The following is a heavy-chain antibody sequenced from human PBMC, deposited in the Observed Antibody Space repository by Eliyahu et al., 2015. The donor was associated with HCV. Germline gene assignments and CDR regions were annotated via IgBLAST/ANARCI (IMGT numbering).Heavy chain of an antibody. J-gene: IGHJ5*02. CDR2: IHYSGST. CDR3: ASGGGGIAVTGTGGWFDP. V-gene: IGHV4-59*01. Sequence: QVQLQESGPGLVKPSETLSLTCTVXGGSIPTYYWXWIRQPPGKGLEWIGYIHYSGSTNYNPSLKSRVTISVDTSKNQFSLNLTSVTAADTAMYYCASGGGGIAVTGTGGWFDPWGQGTLVTVSS. CDR1: GGSIPTYY. D-gene: IGHD6-19*01.